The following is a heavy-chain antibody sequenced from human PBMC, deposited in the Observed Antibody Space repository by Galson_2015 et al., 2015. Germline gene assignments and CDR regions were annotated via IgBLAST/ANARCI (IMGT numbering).Heavy chain of an antibody. J-gene: IGHJ6*02. V-gene: IGHV3-30*18. Sequence: SLRLSCAASGFTFSSYAMHWVRQAPGKGLEWVAVISYDGSNKYYADSVKGRFTISRDNSKNTLYLQMNSLRAEDTAVYYCAKGHSPVMVDYYYYGMDVWGQGTTVTVSS. CDR1: GFTFSSYA. CDR3: AKGHSPVMVDYYYYGMDV. D-gene: IGHD2-8*01. CDR2: ISYDGSNK.